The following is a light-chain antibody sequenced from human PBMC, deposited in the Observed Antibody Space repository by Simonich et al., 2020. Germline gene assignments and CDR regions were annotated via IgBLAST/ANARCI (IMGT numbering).Light chain of an antibody. V-gene: IGKV3-11*01. CDR2: DAS. CDR3: QQRSNWLT. Sequence: DIVLTQSPATLSLSPGERATLSCRASQSVSIYLAWYQQKPGQAPRLLIYDASNRATGLPARLSGSGAGTDFTLTISSLEPEDFAVYYCQQRSNWLTFGGGTKVEIK. CDR1: QSVSIY. J-gene: IGKJ4*01.